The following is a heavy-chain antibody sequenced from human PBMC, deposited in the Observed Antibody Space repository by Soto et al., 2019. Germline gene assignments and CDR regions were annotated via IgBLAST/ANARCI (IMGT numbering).Heavy chain of an antibody. CDR2: IYYSGNT. CDR3: ARTPIDYDFWSGHYYYYGMDV. CDR1: GGSITNGDYY. V-gene: IGHV4-30-4*01. Sequence: QVQLQESGPGLVKPSQTLSLTCTVSGGSITNGDYYWSWIRQPSGKGLEWIGYIYYSGNTYYNPSLTSRLTISVDTSKNHFSLRLSSVTAADTAVYYCARTPIDYDFWSGHYYYYGMDVWGQGTTVTVSS. J-gene: IGHJ6*02. D-gene: IGHD3-3*01.